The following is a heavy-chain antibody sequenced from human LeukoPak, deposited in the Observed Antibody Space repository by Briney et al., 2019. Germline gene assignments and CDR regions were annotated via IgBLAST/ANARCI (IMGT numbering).Heavy chain of an antibody. D-gene: IGHD6-19*01. J-gene: IGHJ4*02. CDR3: ARDLTPRGWYVTIDY. Sequence: PETLSLTCTVSGGSISSYYWSWIRQPPGKGLEWIGYIYYSGSTNYNPSLKSRVTISVDTSKNQFSLKLSSVTAADTAVYYCARDLTPRGWYVTIDYWGQGTLVTVSS. CDR2: IYYSGST. CDR1: GGSISSYY. V-gene: IGHV4-59*01.